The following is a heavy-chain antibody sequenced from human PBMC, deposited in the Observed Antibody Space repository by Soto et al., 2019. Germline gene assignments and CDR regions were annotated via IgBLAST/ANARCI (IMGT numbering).Heavy chain of an antibody. J-gene: IGHJ4*02. Sequence: VDSLKISFELCGYSFSSYWMTFMRQEPGKGLECMGRIDPSDSQTYYRPSFRGHVTISANKSITTVFLQWSSLRASDTAMYYCPRPTYDSDKRHTFQHYFDPWGQGPPVNVYS. CDR2: IDPSDSQT. CDR1: GYSFSSYW. D-gene: IGHD3-22*01. CDR3: PRPTYDSDKRHTFQHYFDP. V-gene: IGHV5-10-1*01.